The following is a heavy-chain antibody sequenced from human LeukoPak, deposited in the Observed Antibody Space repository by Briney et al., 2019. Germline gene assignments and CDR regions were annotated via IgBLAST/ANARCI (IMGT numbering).Heavy chain of an antibody. Sequence: PSETLSLTCTVSGGSISSSSYYWGWIRQPPGKGLEWIGSIYYSGSTYYNPSLKSRVTISVDTSKNQFSLKQSSVTAADTAVYYCARSHPDYYDSSGYLFDYWGQGTLVTVSS. CDR2: IYYSGST. D-gene: IGHD3-22*01. J-gene: IGHJ4*02. CDR1: GGSISSSSYY. V-gene: IGHV4-39*01. CDR3: ARSHPDYYDSSGYLFDY.